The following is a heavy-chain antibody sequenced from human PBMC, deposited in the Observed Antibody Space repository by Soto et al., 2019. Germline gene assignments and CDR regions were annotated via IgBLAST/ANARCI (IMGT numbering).Heavy chain of an antibody. J-gene: IGHJ4*02. CDR1: GVSVTRYT. V-gene: IGHV4-4*07. CDR3: TRDGLTTGDT. CDR2: VFSSVSA. D-gene: IGHD2-21*02. Sequence: PAETLSLTCNVSGVSVTRYTGIWVRQPANKGLEWIGRVFSSVSATYSPSLKSRVRISMDTPENRISLKLDSVTAADAGVYYCTRDGLTTGDTWGPGTLVTVS.